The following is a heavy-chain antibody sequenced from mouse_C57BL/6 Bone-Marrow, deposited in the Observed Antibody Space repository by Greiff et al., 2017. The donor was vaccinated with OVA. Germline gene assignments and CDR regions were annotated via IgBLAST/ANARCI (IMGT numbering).Heavy chain of an antibody. CDR2: SRNKANDYTT. Sequence: EVMLVESGGGLVQSGRSLRLSCATSGFTFSDFYMEWVRQAPGKGLEWIAASRNKANDYTTEYSASVKGRFIVSRDTSQSILYLQMKALRADDTAIYYCARDALYYGNSYAMDYWGQGTSVTVSS. J-gene: IGHJ4*01. CDR1: GFTFSDFY. V-gene: IGHV7-1*01. D-gene: IGHD2-1*01. CDR3: ARDALYYGNSYAMDY.